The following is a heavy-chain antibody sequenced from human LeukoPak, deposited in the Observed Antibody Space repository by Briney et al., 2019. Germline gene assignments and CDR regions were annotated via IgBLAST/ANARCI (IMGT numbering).Heavy chain of an antibody. D-gene: IGHD3-10*01. CDR1: GYTFSSYG. CDR2: TSGYNSNT. CDR3: ARNYYGSGGYCHDY. Sequence: ASVKVSCKASGYTFSSYGISWVRQAPGQGLEWMGWTSGYNSNTNYAQKFQGRVTMTTDTSTNTAYMELRSLRSDDTAVYYCARNYYGSGGYCHDYWGQGTLVTVSS. J-gene: IGHJ4*02. V-gene: IGHV1-18*01.